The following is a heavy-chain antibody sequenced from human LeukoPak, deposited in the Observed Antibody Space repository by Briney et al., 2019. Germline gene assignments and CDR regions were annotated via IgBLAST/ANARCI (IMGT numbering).Heavy chain of an antibody. CDR1: GITFGNYS. CDR3: TRGSGYSYGYRPPFYYYMDV. Sequence: PGGSLRLSCAPSGITFGNYSMNWVRQAPGKGLEWVSYISSSGRTIYYADSVKGRFTISRDNAKNSLYLQMNSLRAEDTAVYYCTRGSGYSYGYRPPFYYYMDVWGKGTTVTVSS. V-gene: IGHV3-48*01. CDR2: ISSSGRTI. J-gene: IGHJ6*03. D-gene: IGHD5-18*01.